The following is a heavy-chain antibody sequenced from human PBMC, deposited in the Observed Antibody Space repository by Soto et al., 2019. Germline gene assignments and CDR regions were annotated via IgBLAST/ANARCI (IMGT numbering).Heavy chain of an antibody. Sequence: ASVKVSCKASGYTSTSYYMHWVRQAPGQGLEWMGIINPSSSATRYSQKFQGRVTMTRDVSTSTVYMEMSGLRSEDTAVYYCARAYCSSGNCYRIYDHDMDVWGQGTTFTVSS. CDR3: ARAYCSSGNCYRIYDHDMDV. J-gene: IGHJ6*02. CDR2: INPSSSAT. V-gene: IGHV1-46*01. CDR1: GYTSTSYY. D-gene: IGHD2-15*01.